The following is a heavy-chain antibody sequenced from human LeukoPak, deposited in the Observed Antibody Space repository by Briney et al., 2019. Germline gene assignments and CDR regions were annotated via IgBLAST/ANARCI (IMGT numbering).Heavy chain of an antibody. Sequence: GGSLRPSCSASGFSFSSYEMNCVRQAPGKGLEWISYITGSGDTIYYADSVKGRFTISRDNAKNSLYLQMNSLRVEDTALYYCARDGGWYKRGLDHYYYYMDVWGKGTTVIVSS. CDR2: ITGSGDTI. CDR1: GFSFSSYE. J-gene: IGHJ6*03. V-gene: IGHV3-48*03. D-gene: IGHD6-19*01. CDR3: ARDGGWYKRGLDHYYYYMDV.